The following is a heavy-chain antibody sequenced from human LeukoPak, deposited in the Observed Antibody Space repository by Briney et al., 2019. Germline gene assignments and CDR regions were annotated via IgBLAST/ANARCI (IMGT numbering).Heavy chain of an antibody. CDR2: ISGSGGNT. CDR1: GLTFSSYA. D-gene: IGHD6-19*01. V-gene: IGHV3-23*01. J-gene: IGHJ4*02. Sequence: GGSLRLSCAASGLTFSSYAMNWVRQAPGKGLEWVSAISGSGGNTYYADSVKGRFTISRDNSKNTLYLQMNSLRAEDTAVYFCARRSGVAVAGAFDYWGQGTLVTVSS. CDR3: ARRSGVAVAGAFDY.